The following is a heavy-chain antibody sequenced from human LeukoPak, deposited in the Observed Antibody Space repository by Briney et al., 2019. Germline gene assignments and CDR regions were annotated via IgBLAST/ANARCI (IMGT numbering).Heavy chain of an antibody. CDR1: GFTFSTHA. V-gene: IGHV3-33*08. J-gene: IGHJ5*02. CDR3: ARAAIFGVPSPNWFDP. Sequence: GGSLRLSCAASGFTFSTHAMHWVRQAPGKGLEWVAVIWYDGSNKYYADSVKGRFTISRDNSKNTLYLQMNSLRAEDTAVYYCARAAIFGVPSPNWFDPWGQGTLVTVSS. D-gene: IGHD3-3*01. CDR2: IWYDGSNK.